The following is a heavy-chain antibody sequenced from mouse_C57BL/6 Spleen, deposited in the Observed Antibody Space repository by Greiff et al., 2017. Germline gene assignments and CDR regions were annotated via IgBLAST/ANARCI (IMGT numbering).Heavy chain of an antibody. J-gene: IGHJ3*01. V-gene: IGHV5-15*01. CDR3: ARCNGSSPAWFAY. D-gene: IGHD1-1*01. Sequence: EVQLVESGGGLVQPGGSLKLSCAASGFTFSDYGMAWVRQAPRKGPEWVAFISNLAYSIYYADTVTGRFTISRENAKNTLYLEMSSLRSEDTAMYYCARCNGSSPAWFAYWGQGTLVTVSA. CDR1: GFTFSDYG. CDR2: ISNLAYSI.